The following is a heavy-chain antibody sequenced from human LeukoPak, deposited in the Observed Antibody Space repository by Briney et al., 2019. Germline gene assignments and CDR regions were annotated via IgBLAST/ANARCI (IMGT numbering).Heavy chain of an antibody. Sequence: PGGSLRLSCAASGFTFSSYSMNWVRQAPGKGLEWVSAISGSGGSTYYADSVKGRFTISRDNSKNTLYLQMNSLKTEDTAVYYCTTGRTVTRYDIWGQGTMVTVSS. CDR3: TTGRTVTRYDI. CDR1: GFTFSSYS. D-gene: IGHD4-17*01. V-gene: IGHV3-23*01. J-gene: IGHJ3*02. CDR2: ISGSGGST.